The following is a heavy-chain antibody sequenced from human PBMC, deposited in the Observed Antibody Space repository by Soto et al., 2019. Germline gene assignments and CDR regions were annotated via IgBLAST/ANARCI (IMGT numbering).Heavy chain of an antibody. CDR2: IYPGDSDT. CDR1: GYSFTSYW. J-gene: IGHJ3*02. Sequence: GEPLKISCKGSGYSFTSYWIGWVRQMPGKGLEWMGIIYPGDSDTRYSPSFQGQVTISADKSISTAYLQWSSLKASDTAMYYCASTRPSSSSWYLGAFDIWGQGTMVTVSS. V-gene: IGHV5-51*01. D-gene: IGHD6-13*01. CDR3: ASTRPSSSSWYLGAFDI.